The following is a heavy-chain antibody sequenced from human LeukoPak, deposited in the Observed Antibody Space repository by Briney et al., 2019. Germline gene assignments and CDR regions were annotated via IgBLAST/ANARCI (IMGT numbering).Heavy chain of an antibody. CDR2: INAYNGNT. Sequence: ASVKVSCKASGYTFASYGISWVRQAPGQGLEWMGWINAYNGNTIYALELQGRVTVTTDTSTGTAYMELRSLRSDDTAVYYCARARYYYGSETYFIEYYFDYWGQGTLVTVSS. CDR1: GYTFASYG. CDR3: ARARYYYGSETYFIEYYFDY. J-gene: IGHJ4*02. V-gene: IGHV1-18*01. D-gene: IGHD3-10*01.